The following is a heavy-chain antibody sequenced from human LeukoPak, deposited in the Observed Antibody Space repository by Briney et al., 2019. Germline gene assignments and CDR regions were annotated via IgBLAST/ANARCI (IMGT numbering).Heavy chain of an antibody. J-gene: IGHJ4*01. Sequence: GGSVTLSCAGSAFTFNRFAMMWLRHARGMARVWLLDISGSGASTYHPESVKGQFHIPRDNCKTSLYVQMNRLRAEDTAVYYCAKDRPDSSSSPSSIYWGPRTLVTVSS. D-gene: IGHD6-6*01. V-gene: IGHV3-23*01. CDR2: ISGSGAST. CDR1: AFTFNRFA. CDR3: AKDRPDSSSSPSSIY.